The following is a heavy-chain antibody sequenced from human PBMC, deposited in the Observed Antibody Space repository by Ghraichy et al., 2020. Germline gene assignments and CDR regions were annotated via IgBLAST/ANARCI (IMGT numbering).Heavy chain of an antibody. CDR1: GSNFRSYG. V-gene: IGHV3-33*01. CDR2: IWNDASTK. CDR3: ARDGSGGEFYP. D-gene: IGHD1-26*01. Sequence: GESLNISCAASGSNFRSYGMHWVRQAPGKGLEWVAVIWNDASTKYYADSVKGRFTISRDNSKNTLYLQMNSLRAEDTAVYYCARDGSGGEFYPWGQGTLVTVSS. J-gene: IGHJ5*02.